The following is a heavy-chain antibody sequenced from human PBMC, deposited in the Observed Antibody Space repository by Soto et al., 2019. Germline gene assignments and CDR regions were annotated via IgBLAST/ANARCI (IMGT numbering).Heavy chain of an antibody. J-gene: IGHJ5*02. D-gene: IGHD3-9*01. CDR2: ISYDGSNK. V-gene: IGHV3-30*03. CDR3: ASHVLRYSRPTNWFDP. CDR1: GFTFSSYG. Sequence: QVQLVESGGGVVQPGRSLRLSCAASGFTFSSYGMHWVRQAPGKGLEWVAVISYDGSNKYYADSVKGRFTISRDNSKNTLYLQMNSLRAEDTAVYYGASHVLRYSRPTNWFDPWGQGTLVTVSS.